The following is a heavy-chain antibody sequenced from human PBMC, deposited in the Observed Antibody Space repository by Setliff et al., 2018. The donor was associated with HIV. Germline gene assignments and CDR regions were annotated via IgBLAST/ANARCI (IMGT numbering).Heavy chain of an antibody. CDR2: FYYSGST. CDR3: ARIEGYAYGSNWFDP. D-gene: IGHD3-16*01. V-gene: IGHV4-59*11. CDR1: GVPISSHS. Sequence: SETLSLTCPVSGVPISSHSWTWIRQPPGKGLEWIGYFYYSGSTNYNPSLKGRVTISADTSENQLSLKLSSLTAADTAVYYCARIEGYAYGSNWFDPWGQGTLVTVSS. J-gene: IGHJ5*02.